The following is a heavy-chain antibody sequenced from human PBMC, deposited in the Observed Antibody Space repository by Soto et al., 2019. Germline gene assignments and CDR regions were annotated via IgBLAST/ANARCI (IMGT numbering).Heavy chain of an antibody. D-gene: IGHD3-16*01. Sequence: EVQLLESGGGLVQPGGSLRLSCSASGFTFSSHDMIWVRQAPGKGLEWVSGVSGGGITSYAESEKGRFTISRDNSRNTLYLQMNSLRVEDTAVYYCVKGFWGDYWGQGTLVTVSS. CDR2: VSGGGIT. J-gene: IGHJ4*02. CDR1: GFTFSSHD. V-gene: IGHV3-23*01. CDR3: VKGFWGDY.